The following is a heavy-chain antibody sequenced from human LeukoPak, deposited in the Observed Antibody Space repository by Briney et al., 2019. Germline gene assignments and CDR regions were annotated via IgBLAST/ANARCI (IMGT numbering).Heavy chain of an antibody. D-gene: IGHD3-9*01. CDR3: ARGDILTGYSPEGDY. V-gene: IGHV1-18*01. CDR1: GYTFTNYG. CDR2: INANNGDT. Sequence: ASVKVSCKASGYTFTNYGITWVRQAPGQGLEWMGWINANNGDTNYAQNLQGRVTMTRDTSTSTAYMELRSLRSDDTAVYYCARGDILTGYSPEGDYWGQGTLVTVSS. J-gene: IGHJ4*02.